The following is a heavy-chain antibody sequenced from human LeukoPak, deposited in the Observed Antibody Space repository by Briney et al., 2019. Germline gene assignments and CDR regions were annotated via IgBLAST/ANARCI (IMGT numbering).Heavy chain of an antibody. D-gene: IGHD3-22*01. CDR2: ISYDGSNK. CDR1: GFTFSSYA. Sequence: GRSLRLSCAASGFTFSSYAMHWVRQAPGKGLEWVAVISYDGSNKYYADSVKGRFTISRDNSKNTLYLQMNSLRAEDTAVYYCAKDYGYYYDSSGQYMGYWGQGTLVTVSS. V-gene: IGHV3-30*04. CDR3: AKDYGYYYDSSGQYMGY. J-gene: IGHJ4*02.